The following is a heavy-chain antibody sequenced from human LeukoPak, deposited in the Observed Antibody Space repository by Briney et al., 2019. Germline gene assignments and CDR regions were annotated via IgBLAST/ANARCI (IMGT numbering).Heavy chain of an antibody. V-gene: IGHV1-2*02. CDR1: GYTFSGYY. J-gene: IGHJ4*02. D-gene: IGHD6-19*01. CDR2: MNPNSGAT. Sequence: GASVKVSCKTSGYTFSGYYMHWVRQAPGQGLEWMGLMNPNSGATNYEQKFQGRVSLTRDMPISTAYLELTSVTSDDTAVYYCARDGSGSGWYFFDYWGQGTLVTVSS. CDR3: ARDGSGSGWYFFDY.